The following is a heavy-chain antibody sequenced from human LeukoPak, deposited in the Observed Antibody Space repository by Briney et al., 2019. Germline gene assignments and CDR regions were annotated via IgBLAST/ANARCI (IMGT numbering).Heavy chain of an antibody. CDR2: LNQDGSER. CDR1: GFTFSSYW. CDR3: AKCGSGSNFDY. Sequence: GGSLRLSCAASGFTFSSYWMSWVRQTPGKGLEWVAHLNQDGSERYYVDSVKGRFTISRENAKNSLYLQMNSLRAEDTAVYYCAKCGSGSNFDYWGQGILITVSS. V-gene: IGHV3-7*02. J-gene: IGHJ4*02. D-gene: IGHD3-10*01.